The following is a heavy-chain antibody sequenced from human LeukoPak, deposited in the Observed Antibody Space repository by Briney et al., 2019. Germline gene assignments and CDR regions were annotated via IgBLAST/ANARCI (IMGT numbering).Heavy chain of an antibody. CDR2: IWYDGSNK. J-gene: IGHJ6*02. D-gene: IGHD3-10*01. CDR1: GFTFSNYA. Sequence: GGSLRLSCGASGFTFSNYAMSWVRQAPGKGLEWVAVIWYDGSNKYYADSVKGRFTISRDNSKNTLYLQMNSLRAEDTAVYYCARDRMVRGPYDGMDVWGQGTTVTVSS. CDR3: ARDRMVRGPYDGMDV. V-gene: IGHV3-33*08.